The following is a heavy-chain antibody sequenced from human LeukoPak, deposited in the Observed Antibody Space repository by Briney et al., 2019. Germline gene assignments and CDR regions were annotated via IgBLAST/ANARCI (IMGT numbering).Heavy chain of an antibody. Sequence: GGSLRLSCAASGFTFDDYAMHWVRQAPGKGLEWVSLISWDGGSTYYADSVKGRFTISRDNSKNSLYLRMNSLRAEDTALYYCAKVQGYCSGGSCYLDAFDIWGQGTMVTVSS. CDR3: AKVQGYCSGGSCYLDAFDI. CDR1: GFTFDDYA. V-gene: IGHV3-43D*04. D-gene: IGHD2-15*01. J-gene: IGHJ3*02. CDR2: ISWDGGST.